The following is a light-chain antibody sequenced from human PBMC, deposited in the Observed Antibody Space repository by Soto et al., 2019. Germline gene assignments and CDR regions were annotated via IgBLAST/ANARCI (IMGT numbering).Light chain of an antibody. J-gene: IGLJ2*01. CDR1: SSDVGGYNY. CDR2: EVS. CDR3: SSYAGSTVV. Sequence: QSALTQPPSASGSPGQSVTISCTGSSSDVGGYNYVSWYQQHPGKAPKLMIYEVSKRPSGVPDRFSGSKSVNTASLTVSGLQAHDEADYYCSSYAGSTVVFGGGTKLTVL. V-gene: IGLV2-8*01.